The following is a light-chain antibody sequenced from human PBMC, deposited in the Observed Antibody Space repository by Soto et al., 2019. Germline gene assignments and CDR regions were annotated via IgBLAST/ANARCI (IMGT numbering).Light chain of an antibody. CDR1: QGISSA. CDR2: DAS. Sequence: AIPLTQSPSSLSASVGDRVTITCRASQGISSALAWYQQKPGKAPKLLIYDASSLESGVPSRFSGSGSGTDFTLTITSLQPEDFATYYCQQFNSYPLTFGQGTRLEIK. V-gene: IGKV1-13*02. CDR3: QQFNSYPLT. J-gene: IGKJ5*01.